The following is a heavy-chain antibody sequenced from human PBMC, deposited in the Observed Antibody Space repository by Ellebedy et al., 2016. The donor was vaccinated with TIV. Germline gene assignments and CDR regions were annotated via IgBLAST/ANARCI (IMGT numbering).Heavy chain of an antibody. D-gene: IGHD3-22*01. V-gene: IGHV3-23*01. CDR2: ISGSGGYT. CDR3: AKDLFYDSFGPFDY. CDR1: GLTFSETW. J-gene: IGHJ4*02. Sequence: GESLKISCAASGLTFSETWMNWVRQAPGKGLEWVSAISGSGGYTYYADSVKGRFTISRDNSKNTLKLHMNSLRVEDTAIYYCAKDLFYDSFGPFDYWGQGTLVTVSS.